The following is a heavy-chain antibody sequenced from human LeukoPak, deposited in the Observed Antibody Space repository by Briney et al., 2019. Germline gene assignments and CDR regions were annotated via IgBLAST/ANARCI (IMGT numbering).Heavy chain of an antibody. CDR2: ISYDGSNK. V-gene: IGHV3-30*03. CDR1: GFTFSSYG. Sequence: PGGSLRLSCAASGFTFSSYGMHWVRQAPGKGLKWVAVISYDGSNKYYADSVKGRFTISRDNSKNTLYLQMNSLRAEDTAVYYCARGAYYYEDWGQGTLVTVSS. D-gene: IGHD3-22*01. J-gene: IGHJ4*02. CDR3: ARGAYYYED.